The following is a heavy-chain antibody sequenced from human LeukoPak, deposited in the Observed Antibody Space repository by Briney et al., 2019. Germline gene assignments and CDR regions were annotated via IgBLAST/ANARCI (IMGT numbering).Heavy chain of an antibody. CDR3: ARVGSKTFYYDSSTVDY. Sequence: QPGRSLRLSCAASGFTFSSYAMHWVRQAPGKGLEWVAIISYDGSNKYYADSVKGRFTISRDNSKNTLYLQMNSLRGEDTAVYSCARVGSKTFYYDSSTVDYWGQGTLVTVSS. J-gene: IGHJ4*02. CDR2: ISYDGSNK. CDR1: GFTFSSYA. V-gene: IGHV3-30-3*01. D-gene: IGHD3-22*01.